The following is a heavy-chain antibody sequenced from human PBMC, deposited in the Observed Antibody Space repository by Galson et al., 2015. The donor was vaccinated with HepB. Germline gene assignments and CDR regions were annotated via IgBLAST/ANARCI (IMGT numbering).Heavy chain of an antibody. D-gene: IGHD3-16*02. CDR1: GYTFTNYG. CDR2: ISTYNGNT. J-gene: IGHJ4*02. V-gene: IGHV1-18*01. Sequence: SVKVSCKASGYTFTNYGVSWVRQAPGQGLEWMGWISTYNGNTNYAPKLQGRVSMTTDTSTSTAYMELRSLTSDDTAMYYCARGGRVGELSSFDYWGQGTLVTVSS. CDR3: ARGGRVGELSSFDY.